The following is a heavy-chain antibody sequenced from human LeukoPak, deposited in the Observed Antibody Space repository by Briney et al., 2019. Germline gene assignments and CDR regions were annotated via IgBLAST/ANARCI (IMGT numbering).Heavy chain of an antibody. CDR3: ARGRSSWYGANNWFDP. V-gene: IGHV1-8*01. D-gene: IGHD6-13*01. CDR2: MNPSSGNT. Sequence: ASVKVSCKDSGYTFTTYDINWVRQATGQGLEWMGWMNPSSGNTGYAQKVQGRVTMTRDTSISTAYMELRGLRSEDTAVYYCARGRSSWYGANNWFDPWGQGTLVTVSS. CDR1: GYTFTTYD. J-gene: IGHJ5*02.